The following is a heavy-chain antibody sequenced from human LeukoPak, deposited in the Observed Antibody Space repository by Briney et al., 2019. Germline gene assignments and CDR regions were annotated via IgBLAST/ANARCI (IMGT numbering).Heavy chain of an antibody. J-gene: IGHJ4*02. CDR1: GVTFSNAW. CDR2: IKSKTDGGTT. V-gene: IGHV3-15*01. Sequence: PGGSLRLSCVGSGVTFSNAWMSWIRQAPGKGLLWVGHIKSKTDGGTTAYAAPVKGRFTISRDDSKNTLYLQMNSLKSEDAALYYCTALGAASEYWGQGALVTVSS. D-gene: IGHD2-15*01. CDR3: TALGAASEY.